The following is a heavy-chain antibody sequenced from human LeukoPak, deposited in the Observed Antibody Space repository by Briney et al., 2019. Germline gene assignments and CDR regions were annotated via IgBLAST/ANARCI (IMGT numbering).Heavy chain of an antibody. Sequence: GASVKVSCKASGYSFTAHYIHWVRQAPGQGLEWMGWINPNTGGTNYAQKFQGRVTMTSDTSTTTAYMGLTSLTSDDTAVYFCSRSSAAAGAVGYWGQGTLVTVSS. CDR2: INPNTGGT. CDR3: SRSSAAAGAVGY. V-gene: IGHV1-2*02. D-gene: IGHD6-13*01. CDR1: GYSFTAHY. J-gene: IGHJ4*02.